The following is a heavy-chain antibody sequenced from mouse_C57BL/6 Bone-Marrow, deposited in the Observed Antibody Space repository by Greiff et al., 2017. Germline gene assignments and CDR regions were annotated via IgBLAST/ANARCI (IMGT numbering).Heavy chain of an antibody. Sequence: VQLKESGAELVRPGASVKLSCTASGFNIKDDYMHWVKQRPEQSLEWIGWIDLENGDTEYASKFQGKATITADTSSNTAYLQLSSLTAEDTAVYYCTTGYYGSRGDYWGQGTTLTVSS. CDR1: GFNIKDDY. CDR3: TTGYYGSRGDY. J-gene: IGHJ2*01. D-gene: IGHD1-1*01. V-gene: IGHV14-4*01. CDR2: IDLENGDT.